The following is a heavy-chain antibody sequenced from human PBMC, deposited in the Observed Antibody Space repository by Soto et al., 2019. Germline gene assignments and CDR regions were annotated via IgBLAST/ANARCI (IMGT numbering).Heavy chain of an antibody. CDR1: GGSISSGGYY. CDR3: ARVFISSTSGGWFDP. CDR2: IYYSGST. J-gene: IGHJ5*02. D-gene: IGHD2-2*01. V-gene: IGHV4-31*03. Sequence: SETLSLTCTVSGGSISSGGYYWSWIRQHPGKGLEWIGYIYYSGSTYYNPSLKSRVTISVDTSKNQFSLKLSSVTAADTAVYYCARVFISSTSGGWFDPWGQGTLVTVSS.